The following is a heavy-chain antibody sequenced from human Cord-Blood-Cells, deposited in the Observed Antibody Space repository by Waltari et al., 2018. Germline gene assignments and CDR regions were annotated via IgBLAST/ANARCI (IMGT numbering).Heavy chain of an antibody. V-gene: IGHV4-34*01. CDR2: INHSGST. J-gene: IGHJ3*02. Sequence: QVQLPQWGAGLLQPSETLSLPCAVYGGSFSGYYRRWIRQPPGKGLEWIGEINHSGSTNYNPSLKSRVTISVDTSKNQFSLKLSSVTAADTAVYYCAAGDAFDIWGQGTMVTVSS. CDR1: GGSFSGYY. CDR3: AAGDAFDI. D-gene: IGHD6-13*01.